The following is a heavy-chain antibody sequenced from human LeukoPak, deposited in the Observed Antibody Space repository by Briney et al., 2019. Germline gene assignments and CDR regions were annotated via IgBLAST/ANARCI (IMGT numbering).Heavy chain of an antibody. V-gene: IGHV3-43*01. J-gene: IGHJ3*02. CDR2: ISRNGAAT. CDR1: GLSFGDYT. CDR3: ARVSGGIVGATRAFDI. D-gene: IGHD1-26*01. Sequence: PGGSLRLSCEASGLSFGDYTMHWVRQAPGEGLEWVSLISRNGAATKYADSVRGRFTISRDNSKNTLYLQMNSLRAEDTAVYYCARVSGGIVGATRAFDIWGQGTMVTVSS.